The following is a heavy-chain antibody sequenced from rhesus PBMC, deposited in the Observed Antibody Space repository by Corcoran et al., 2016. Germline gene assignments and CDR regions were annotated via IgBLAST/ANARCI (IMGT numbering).Heavy chain of an antibody. V-gene: IGHV4-173*01. CDR1: GGSISSNY. Sequence: QVQLQESGPGLVKPSETLSLTCAVSGGSISSNYWSWIRPPPGKGLGWLGGISGSGGTTDSNPSLKSRVTISTDTSKNQFSLKRSAVTAADTAVYYCAIDPQGYCTGSGCPYYGLDSWGQGVVVTVSS. CDR3: AIDPQGYCTGSGCPYYGLDS. CDR2: ISGSGGTT. J-gene: IGHJ6*01. D-gene: IGHD2-21*01.